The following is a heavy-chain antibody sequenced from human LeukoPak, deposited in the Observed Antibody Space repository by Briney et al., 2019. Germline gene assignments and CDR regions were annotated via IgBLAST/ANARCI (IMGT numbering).Heavy chain of an antibody. D-gene: IGHD2-15*01. CDR3: ATGGRSGVAFES. CDR2: ISYDGSNK. Sequence: QPGRSLRLSCAASGFTFSSYGMHWVRQAPGKGLEWVAVISYDGSNKGYADSVKGRFTLSRDNSKNTLYLHMNSLRAEDTAVYYCATGGRSGVAFESWGQGTLVTVSS. J-gene: IGHJ4*02. CDR1: GFTFSSYG. V-gene: IGHV3-30*03.